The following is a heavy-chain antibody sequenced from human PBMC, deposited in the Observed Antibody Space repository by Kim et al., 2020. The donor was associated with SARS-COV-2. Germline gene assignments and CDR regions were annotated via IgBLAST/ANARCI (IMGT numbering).Heavy chain of an antibody. Sequence: SETLSLTCTVSGGSISSYYWSWIRQPPGKGLEWIGYIYYSGSTNYNPSLKSRVTISVDTSKNQFSLKLSSVTAADTAVYYCARAYYDFWSGYYGNDTFD. V-gene: IGHV4-59*08. J-gene: IGHJ3*02. CDR1: GGSISSYY. D-gene: IGHD3-3*01. CDR3: ARAYYDFWSGYYGNDTFD. CDR2: IYYSGST.